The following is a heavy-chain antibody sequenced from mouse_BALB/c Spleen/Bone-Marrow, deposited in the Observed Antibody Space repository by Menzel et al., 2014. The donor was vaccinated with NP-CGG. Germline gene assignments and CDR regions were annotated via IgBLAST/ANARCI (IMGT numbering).Heavy chain of an antibody. Sequence: EVKVEESGGGLVQPGGSLKLSCAALGFDFSRYWMSWVRQAPGKGLEWIGEINPDSNTINYTPSLKDKFIISRDNAKNTLYLQMSKVRSEDTALYYCARLGYYGSFAYWGQGTLVTVSA. D-gene: IGHD1-2*01. J-gene: IGHJ3*01. V-gene: IGHV4-1*02. CDR2: INPDSNTI. CDR3: ARLGYYGSFAY. CDR1: GFDFSRYW.